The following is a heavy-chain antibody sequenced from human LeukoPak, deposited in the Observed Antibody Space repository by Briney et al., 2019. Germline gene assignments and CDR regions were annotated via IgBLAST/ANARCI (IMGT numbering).Heavy chain of an antibody. D-gene: IGHD6-13*01. CDR2: ISAYNGNT. CDR1: GYTFTSYG. CDR3: ARDPAPYSSSWYVWFDP. Sequence: ASVKVSCKASGYTFTSYGISWVRQAPGQGLEWMGWISAYNGNTNYAQKLQGRVTMTTDTSTSTAYMELRSLRSDDTAVYYCARDPAPYSSSWYVWFDPWGQGTLVTVSS. V-gene: IGHV1-18*01. J-gene: IGHJ5*02.